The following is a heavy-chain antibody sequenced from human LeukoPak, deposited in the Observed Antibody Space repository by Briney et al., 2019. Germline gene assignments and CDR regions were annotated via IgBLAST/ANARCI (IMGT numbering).Heavy chain of an antibody. V-gene: IGHV3-9*01. CDR2: ISWNSGSI. Sequence: PGRSLRLSCAASGFTFDDYAMHWVRQAPGKGLEWVSGISWNSGSIGYADSVKGRFTISRDNAKNSLYLQMNSLRAEDTAVYYCARLVRRWLQFGGHFDYWGQGTLVTVSS. D-gene: IGHD5-24*01. J-gene: IGHJ4*02. CDR1: GFTFDDYA. CDR3: ARLVRRWLQFGGHFDY.